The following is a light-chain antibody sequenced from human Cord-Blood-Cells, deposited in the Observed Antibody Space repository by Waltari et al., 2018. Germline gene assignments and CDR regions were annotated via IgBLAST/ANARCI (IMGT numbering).Light chain of an antibody. V-gene: IGKV1-39*01. Sequence: DIQMTQSPSSLSASVGDRVTLTCRASQSSSSYLNLYQQKPGKAPKLLIYSASSLQSGVPSRFSGSGSGIDFTLNISSLQPEDVATYYCQQSYSTPYTFDQGTKLEIK. CDR1: QSSSSY. J-gene: IGKJ2*01. CDR2: SAS. CDR3: QQSYSTPYT.